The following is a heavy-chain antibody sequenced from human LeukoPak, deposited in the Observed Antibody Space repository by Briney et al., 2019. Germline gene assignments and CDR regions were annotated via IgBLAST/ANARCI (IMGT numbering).Heavy chain of an antibody. CDR2: ISDSGGST. D-gene: IGHD6-19*01. CDR1: GFTFSSYA. CDR3: AKDKGSGPYYFDY. J-gene: IGHJ4*02. Sequence: GGSLRLSCAASGFTFSSYAMSWVRQAPGKGLEWVSGISDSGGSTYYADSVKGRFTISRDNAKNSLYLQMNSLRAEDTALYYCAKDKGSGPYYFDYWGQGTLVTVSS. V-gene: IGHV3-23*01.